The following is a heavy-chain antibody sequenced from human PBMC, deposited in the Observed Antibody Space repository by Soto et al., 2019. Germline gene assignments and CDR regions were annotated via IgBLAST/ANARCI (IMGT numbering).Heavy chain of an antibody. V-gene: IGHV1-18*01. CDR1: GYTFTSYA. J-gene: IGHJ4*02. CDR2: ISAHNGNT. D-gene: IGHD3-22*01. Sequence: VASVKVSCKASGYTFTSYAISWVRQAPGQGLEWMGWISAHNGNTNYAQNLQGRVTMTTDSSTSTAYMELRSLRSDDTAVYYCARDPRGGYYDSSGYYVDYWGQGTLVTVSS. CDR3: ARDPRGGYYDSSGYYVDY.